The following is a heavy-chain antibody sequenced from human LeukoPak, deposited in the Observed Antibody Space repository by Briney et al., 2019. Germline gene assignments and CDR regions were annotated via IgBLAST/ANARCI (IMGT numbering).Heavy chain of an antibody. D-gene: IGHD5-24*01. V-gene: IGHV1-2*02. J-gene: IGHJ5*02. Sequence: ASVKVSCMASGYTFTHYYMHGVRQAPGQGLEWMGWINPNSGGTKYAQKFQGRVSMTRDTSISTAYMELSRLRSDDTAVYYCARNTINWFDPWGQGVLVTVSS. CDR2: INPNSGGT. CDR1: GYTFTHYY. CDR3: ARNTINWFDP.